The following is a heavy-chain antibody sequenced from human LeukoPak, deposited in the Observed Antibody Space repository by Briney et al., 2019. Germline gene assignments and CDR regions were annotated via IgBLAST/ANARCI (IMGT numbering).Heavy chain of an antibody. CDR1: GGSVINTNW. CDR3: ARAYCTNGVCYYFDY. V-gene: IGHV4-4*02. Sequence: PSGTLSLTCGVSGGSVINTNWWTWVRQPPGKGLEWIGYIYYSGRTYYNPSLRSRVTISVDMSENQFSLKLNSVTAADTAVYYCARAYCTNGVCYYFDYWGQGTLVTVSS. J-gene: IGHJ4*02. CDR2: IYYSGRT. D-gene: IGHD2-8*01.